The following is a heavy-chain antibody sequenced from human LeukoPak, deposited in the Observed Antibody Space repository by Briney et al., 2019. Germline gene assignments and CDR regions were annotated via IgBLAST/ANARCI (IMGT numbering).Heavy chain of an antibody. Sequence: GGSLRLSCAASGFTVSSNYMSWVRQAPGKGLEWVSVIYSGGSTYYADSVKGRFTISRDNSKNTLYLQMNSLRAEDTAVYYCARVVVPVHYGMDVWGQGTTVTVSS. CDR3: ARVVVPVHYGMDV. J-gene: IGHJ6*02. CDR2: IYSGGST. V-gene: IGHV3-53*01. D-gene: IGHD2-2*01. CDR1: GFTVSSNY.